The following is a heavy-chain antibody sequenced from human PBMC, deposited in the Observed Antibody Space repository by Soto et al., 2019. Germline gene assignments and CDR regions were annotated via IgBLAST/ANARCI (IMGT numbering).Heavy chain of an antibody. V-gene: IGHV4-4*02. Sequence: SETLSLTCTVYGDSITNNHWWSWVRQPPGKGPELIGEIYHTGIANYNPSLESRVAFSVDKSKNQFSLSLTSVTAAATAVYYCVSKLGPYYYGLDVWGQGTTVTVSS. CDR1: GDSITNNHW. CDR2: IYHTGIA. CDR3: VSKLGPYYYGLDV. D-gene: IGHD3-16*01. J-gene: IGHJ6*02.